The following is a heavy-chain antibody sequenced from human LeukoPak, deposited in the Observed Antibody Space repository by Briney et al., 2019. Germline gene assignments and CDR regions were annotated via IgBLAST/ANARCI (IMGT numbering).Heavy chain of an antibody. D-gene: IGHD3-3*01. CDR1: GFTFSSYG. J-gene: IGHJ5*02. V-gene: IGHV3-30*18. Sequence: PGGSLRLSCAASGFTFSSYGMHWVRLAPGKGLEWVAVISYDGSNKYYADSVKGRFTISRDNSKNTLYLQMNSLRAEDTAVYYCAKDNGFLAFDPWGQGTLVTVSS. CDR3: AKDNGFLAFDP. CDR2: ISYDGSNK.